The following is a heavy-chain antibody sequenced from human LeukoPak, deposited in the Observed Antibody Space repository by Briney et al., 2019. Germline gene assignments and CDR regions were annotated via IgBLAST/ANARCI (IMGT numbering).Heavy chain of an antibody. CDR2: ISESGGTT. CDR1: GFTFSNYA. V-gene: IGHV3-23*01. D-gene: IGHD6-19*01. Sequence: GGSLRLSCAVSGFTFSNYAMNWVRQAPGKGLEWVSSISESGGTTDYADSVKGRFTISRDNSKNTLYLQMNSLRAEDTAVYYCARQWLVNGWGQGTLVTVSS. CDR3: ARQWLVNG. J-gene: IGHJ4*02.